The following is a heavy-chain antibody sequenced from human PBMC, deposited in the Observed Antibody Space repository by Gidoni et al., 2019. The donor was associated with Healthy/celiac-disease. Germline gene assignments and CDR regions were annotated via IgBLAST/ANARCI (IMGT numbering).Heavy chain of an antibody. V-gene: IGHV4-34*01. CDR3: ARGGGTGYSSSSVGYFDY. D-gene: IGHD6-6*01. CDR2: INHSGST. CDR1: GGSFSGYY. Sequence: QVQLQQWGAGLLKPSETLSLTCAVYGGSFSGYYWRWFRQPPGKGLEWIGEINHSGSTNYNPSLKSRVTISVDTSKNQFSLKLSSVTAADTAVYYCARGGGTGYSSSSVGYFDYWGQGTLVTVSS. J-gene: IGHJ4*02.